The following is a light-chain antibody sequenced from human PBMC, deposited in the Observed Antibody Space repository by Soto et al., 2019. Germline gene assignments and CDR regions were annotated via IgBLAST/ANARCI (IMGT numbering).Light chain of an antibody. CDR3: QKYNSAPLT. CDR2: AAS. J-gene: IGKJ4*01. V-gene: IGKV1-27*01. Sequence: DIQMTQSPSSLSASVGDRVTITCRASQGISNYLAWYQQTPGKVPKLLIYAASTLPSGAPSRFSGSGSGTYITLNISSLQPEDVATYDCQKYNSAPLTFGGGTKVEIK. CDR1: QGISNY.